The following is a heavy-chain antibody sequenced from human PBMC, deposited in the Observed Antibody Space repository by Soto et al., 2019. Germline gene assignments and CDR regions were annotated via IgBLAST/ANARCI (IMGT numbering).Heavy chain of an antibody. Sequence: KPGGSLRLSCVASGFTFSDYYMNWIRQAPGKGLEWVSYITSSGHTIYYADSVKGRFTVSRDNSKNSMYLQMNSLRADDTAIYYCARDARYASSWSGLDVWGQGTTVTVSS. CDR3: ARDARYASSWSGLDV. D-gene: IGHD6-13*01. CDR2: ITSSGHTI. J-gene: IGHJ6*02. CDR1: GFTFSDYY. V-gene: IGHV3-11*01.